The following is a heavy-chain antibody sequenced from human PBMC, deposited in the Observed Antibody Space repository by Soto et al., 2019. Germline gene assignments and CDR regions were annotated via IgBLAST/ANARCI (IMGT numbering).Heavy chain of an antibody. D-gene: IGHD6-13*01. CDR3: ARYRREAVAGYTLDN. V-gene: IGHV4-59*01. CDR2: VYNSGST. J-gene: IGHJ4*02. CDR1: GGSISSNY. Sequence: KTSETLSLTCTVSGGSISSNYWTWIRQPPGKGLEWTGYVYNSGSTNYNPSLKSRVTISEDTSKSQFSLKANSMTAADTAVYYCARYRREAVAGYTLDNWGQGILVTVSS.